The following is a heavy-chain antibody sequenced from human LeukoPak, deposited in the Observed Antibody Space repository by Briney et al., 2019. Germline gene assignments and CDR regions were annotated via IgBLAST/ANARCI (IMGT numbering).Heavy chain of an antibody. CDR2: IGYDGTDK. CDR1: GFTFSYYG. CDR3: ARDLTYNSWYYFDS. D-gene: IGHD6-13*01. J-gene: IGHJ4*02. V-gene: IGHV3-30*02. Sequence: GGSLRLSCAASGFTFSYYGMHWVRQAPGKGLEWVTFIGYDGTDKYYTVSVKGRFTISRDNSKNTLSVHMNSLRAEDTAVYYCARDLTYNSWYYFDSWGQGTLVTVSS.